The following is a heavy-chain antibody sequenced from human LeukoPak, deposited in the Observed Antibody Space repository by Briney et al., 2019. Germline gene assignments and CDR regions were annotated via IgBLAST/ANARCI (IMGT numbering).Heavy chain of an antibody. CDR1: GDSFSSPSAA. CDR3: SREVAYCGDDCYSAEFDY. J-gene: IGHJ4*02. CDR2: TYYRSKWHY. V-gene: IGHV6-1*01. Sequence: SQTLSLTCAISGDSFSSPSAAWNWLRQSPSGGLEWLGRTYYRSKWHYDYRGSVRSRRRSKPETSKNQFPLHLNSVTPEDTALYYCSREVAYCGDDCYSAEFDYWGQGILVTASS. D-gene: IGHD2-21*02.